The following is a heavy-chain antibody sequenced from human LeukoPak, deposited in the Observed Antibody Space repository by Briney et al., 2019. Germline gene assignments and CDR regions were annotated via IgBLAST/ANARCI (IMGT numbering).Heavy chain of an antibody. CDR2: IKQEGSEK. J-gene: IGHJ6*03. D-gene: IGHD6-13*01. V-gene: IGHV3-7*01. CDR3: ARASSSTPHGYYYYYYMDV. CDR1: GFTFSSYW. Sequence: GGSLRLSCAASGFTFSSYWMSWVRQAPGKGLEGVANIKQEGSEKYYVDSVKGRFTISRDNSKTTLYLQMNSLSAEDTAVYYCARASSSTPHGYYYYYYMDVWGKGTTVTVSS.